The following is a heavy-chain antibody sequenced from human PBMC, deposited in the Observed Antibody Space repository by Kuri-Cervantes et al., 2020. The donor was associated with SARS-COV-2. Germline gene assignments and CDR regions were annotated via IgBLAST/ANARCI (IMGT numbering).Heavy chain of an antibody. CDR3: ARAWYSGSYLFDY. CDR2: MNPNSGNT. D-gene: IGHD1-26*01. Sequence: ASVKVSCKASGYTFTSYDINWVRQATGQGLEWMGWMNPNSGNTGYAQKFQGRVTITRNTSISTAYMELSRLRSDDTAVYYCARAWYSGSYLFDYWGQGTLVTVSS. CDR1: GYTFTSYD. J-gene: IGHJ4*02. V-gene: IGHV1-8*03.